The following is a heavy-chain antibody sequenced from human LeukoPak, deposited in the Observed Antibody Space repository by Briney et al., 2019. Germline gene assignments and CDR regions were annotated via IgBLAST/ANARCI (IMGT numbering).Heavy chain of an antibody. CDR3: AKERGPFDGFDI. Sequence: GGSLRLSWAASGFTFSSYGMHWVRQAPGKGVEGVSFILSNGNTTSYAASVKGRFPFSRDNSKNPLSLQMNSLRAEDTAVYYCAKERGPFDGFDIWGQGTMVTVSS. CDR1: GFTFSSYG. J-gene: IGHJ3*02. V-gene: IGHV3-30*02. CDR2: ILSNGNTT.